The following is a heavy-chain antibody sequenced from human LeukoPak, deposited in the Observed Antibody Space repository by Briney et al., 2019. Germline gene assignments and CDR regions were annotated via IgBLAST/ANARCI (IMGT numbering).Heavy chain of an antibody. CDR1: GGSISSYY. J-gene: IGHJ5*02. D-gene: IGHD6-13*01. V-gene: IGHV4-59*01. Sequence: SETLSLTCTVSGGSISSYYWSWIRQPPGKGLEWIGYIYYRGSTNYNPSLKSRVTISVDTSKNQFSLKLSSVTAADTAVYYCARDHSSSWYGGAWFDPWGQGTLVTVSS. CDR3: ARDHSSSWYGGAWFDP. CDR2: IYYRGST.